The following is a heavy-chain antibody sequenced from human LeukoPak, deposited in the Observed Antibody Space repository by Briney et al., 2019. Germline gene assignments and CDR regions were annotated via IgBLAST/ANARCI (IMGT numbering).Heavy chain of an antibody. D-gene: IGHD3-10*01. CDR1: GFTFNSYS. J-gene: IGHJ6*03. CDR3: AREVVRGVISYYYYMDV. V-gene: IGHV3-21*01. Sequence: GGSLRLSCAASGFTFNSYSMNWVRQAPGMGLEWVSSISSSGIYIYYADSVKGRFTISRDNAKNSLYLQMNSLRAEDTAVYYCAREVVRGVISYYYYMDVWGKGTTVTVSS. CDR2: ISSSGIYI.